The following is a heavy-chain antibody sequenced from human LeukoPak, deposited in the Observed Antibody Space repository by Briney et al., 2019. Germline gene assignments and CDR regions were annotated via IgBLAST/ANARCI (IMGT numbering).Heavy chain of an antibody. Sequence: PGGSLRLSCAASGFTFSSYAMRWVRQAPGKGLEWVSAITGSGGSTYYADSVKGRFTISRDNSKNTLYLQMNSLRAEDTAVYYCAKRWDIVVVPAAPDDAFDIWGQGTMVTVSS. CDR1: GFTFSSYA. J-gene: IGHJ3*02. CDR3: AKRWDIVVVPAAPDDAFDI. CDR2: ITGSGGST. V-gene: IGHV3-23*01. D-gene: IGHD2-2*01.